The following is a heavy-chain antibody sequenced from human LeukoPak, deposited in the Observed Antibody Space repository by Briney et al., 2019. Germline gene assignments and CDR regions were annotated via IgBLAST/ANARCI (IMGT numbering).Heavy chain of an antibody. Sequence: SETLSLTCPVSNASISSHFWTWVRQPPGTGLEWMGHIHYSGKPNHNPSLKSRVTLSLDPPKNHFALELTPVTTADTAIFYCSRLRPLLNQLLYFAFDSWPRGTLVSVPS. D-gene: IGHD2-2*02. CDR3: SRLRPLLNQLLYFAFDS. CDR1: NASISSHF. CDR2: IHYSGKP. J-gene: IGHJ5*01. V-gene: IGHV4-59*11.